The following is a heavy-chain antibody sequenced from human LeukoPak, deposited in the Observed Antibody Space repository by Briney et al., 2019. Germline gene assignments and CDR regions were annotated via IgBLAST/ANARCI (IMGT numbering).Heavy chain of an antibody. CDR1: GGSISSYY. D-gene: IGHD5-12*01. V-gene: IGHV4-59*01. J-gene: IGHJ4*02. Sequence: PSETLSLTCTVSGGSISSYYWSWIRQPPGKGLEWIGYIYYSGSTNYNPSLKSRVTISVDTSKNQFSLKLSSVTAADTAVYYCARDLGYSEPYWGQGTLVTVSS. CDR2: IYYSGST. CDR3: ARDLGYSEPY.